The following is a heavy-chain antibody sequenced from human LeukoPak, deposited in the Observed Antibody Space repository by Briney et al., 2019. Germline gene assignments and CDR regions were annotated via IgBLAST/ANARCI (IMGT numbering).Heavy chain of an antibody. CDR1: GYTFTSYG. J-gene: IGHJ6*04. D-gene: IGHD1-1*01. CDR3: ARDSPSPNWNDLGMDV. V-gene: IGHV1-18*01. Sequence: ASVKVSCKASGYTFTSYGISWVRQAPGQGLEWMGWISAYNGNTNYAQKLQGRVTMTTDASTSTAYMELSSLRSEDTAVYYCARDSPSPNWNDLGMDVWGKGTTVTVSS. CDR2: ISAYNGNT.